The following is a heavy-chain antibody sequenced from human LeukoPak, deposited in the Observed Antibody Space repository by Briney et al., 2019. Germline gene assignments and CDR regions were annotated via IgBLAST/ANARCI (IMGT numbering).Heavy chain of an antibody. CDR3: ARCSTSCPYGMDV. V-gene: IGHV3-30*03. J-gene: IGHJ6*02. CDR2: ISYDGSNK. D-gene: IGHD2-2*01. CDR1: GFTFSSYG. Sequence: GGSLRLSCAASGFTFSSYGMHWVRQAPGKGLEWVAVISYDGSNKYYADSVKGRFTISRDNSKNTLYLQMNSLRAEDTAVYYCARCSTSCPYGMDVWGQGTTVTVSS.